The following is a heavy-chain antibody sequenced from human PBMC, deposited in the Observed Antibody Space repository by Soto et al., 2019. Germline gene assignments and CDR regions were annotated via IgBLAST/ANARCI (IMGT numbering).Heavy chain of an antibody. CDR1: GGTFSSYA. V-gene: IGHV1-69*12. D-gene: IGHD2-15*01. J-gene: IGHJ6*02. CDR2: IIPIFGTA. Sequence: QVQLVQSGAEVKKPGSSVKVSCKASGGTFSSYAISWARQAPGQGLEWMGGIIPIFGTANYAQKFQGRVTITADESTSTAYMELSSLRSEDTAVYYCARRYCSGDSCYYYGMDVWGQGTTVTVSS. CDR3: ARRYCSGDSCYYYGMDV.